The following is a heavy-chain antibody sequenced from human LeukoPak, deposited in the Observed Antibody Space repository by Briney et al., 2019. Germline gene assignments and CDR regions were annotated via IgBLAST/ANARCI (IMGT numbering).Heavy chain of an antibody. CDR2: ISGSGGST. CDR1: GFTFSTYG. V-gene: IGHV3-23*01. CDR3: AKSAIVGATYRGNY. J-gene: IGHJ4*02. Sequence: GGSLRLSCAASGFTFSTYGMSWVRQAPGKGLEWVSAISGSGGSTYYADSVKGRFTISRDNSKNTLYLQMDSLRDEDTAVYYCAKSAIVGATYRGNYWGQGTLVTVSS. D-gene: IGHD1-26*01.